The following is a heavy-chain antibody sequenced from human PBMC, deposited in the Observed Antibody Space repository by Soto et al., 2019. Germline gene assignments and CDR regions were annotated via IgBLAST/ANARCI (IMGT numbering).Heavy chain of an antibody. CDR1: GYSFSSYW. J-gene: IGHJ4*02. V-gene: IGHV5-51*01. D-gene: IGHD6-6*01. CDR2: IYPGDSDT. Sequence: GESLKISCKGSGYSFSSYWIGWVRQMPGKGLEWMGIIYPGDSDTRYSPSFQGQVTISADKSISTAYLQWSSLKASDTAMYYCARRPLEYSSSPPFDYGGKEPRVPVPS. CDR3: ARRPLEYSSSPPFDY.